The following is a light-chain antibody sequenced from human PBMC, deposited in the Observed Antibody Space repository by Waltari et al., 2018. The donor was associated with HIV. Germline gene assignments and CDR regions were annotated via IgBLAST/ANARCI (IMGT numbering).Light chain of an antibody. CDR3: SSYTRKISVA. Sequence: QSALPQPAPVSGSPGPSITLPCPGTTDHLRSYNHVSWYQQYIDEPPKLLIFAVRNRPSGVSGRFSASKSGNTASLTITGLQSGDEAIYYCSSYTRKISVAFGGGTRVTV. J-gene: IGLJ2*01. CDR2: AVR. V-gene: IGLV2-14*03. CDR1: TDHLRSYNH.